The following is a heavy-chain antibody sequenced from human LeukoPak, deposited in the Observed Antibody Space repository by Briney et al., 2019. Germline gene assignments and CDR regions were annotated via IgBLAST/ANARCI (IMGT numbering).Heavy chain of an antibody. J-gene: IGHJ3*02. CDR3: ARGGSRFCSSCYSDAFDI. CDR2: IKQDGGEV. D-gene: IGHD2-15*01. V-gene: IGHV3-7*01. Sequence: PGGSLRLSCAASGFAFSSYWMNWVRQAPGKGLEWVANIKQDGGEVYYVGSVKGRFTISRDSAKNSLHLQMNSLRAEDTAVYYCARGGSRFCSSCYSDAFDIWGQGTMVTVSS. CDR1: GFAFSSYW.